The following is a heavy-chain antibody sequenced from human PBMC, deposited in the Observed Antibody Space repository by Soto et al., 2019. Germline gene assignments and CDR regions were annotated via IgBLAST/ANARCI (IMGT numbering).Heavy chain of an antibody. D-gene: IGHD6-13*01. J-gene: IGHJ6*02. CDR1: GFTFSSYG. V-gene: IGHV3-30*18. CDR3: AKELHSISWYGGGLYYYYYYGLDV. CDR2: ISYDGSNK. Sequence: QVQLVESGGGVVQPGRSLRLSCAASGFTFSSYGMHWVRQAPGKGLEWVAVISYDGSNKYYADSVKGRFTISRDNSKNTPYLQMNSLRAEDKAVYYCAKELHSISWYGGGLYYYYYYGLDVWGQGTTVTVSS.